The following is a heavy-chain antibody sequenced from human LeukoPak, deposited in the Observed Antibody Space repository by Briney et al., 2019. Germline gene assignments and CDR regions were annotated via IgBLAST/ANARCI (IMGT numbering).Heavy chain of an antibody. CDR2: INPNSGGT. V-gene: IGHV1-2*02. J-gene: IGHJ4*02. D-gene: IGHD3-22*01. CDR1: GYTFTGYY. Sequence: ASVKVSCKASGYTFTGYYMHWVRQAPGQGLEWMGWINPNSGGTNYAQKFQGRVTMTRDTSISTAYMELSRLRSDDTAVYYCARVRDYYDSSGTFDYWGQGTLVTVSP. CDR3: ARVRDYYDSSGTFDY.